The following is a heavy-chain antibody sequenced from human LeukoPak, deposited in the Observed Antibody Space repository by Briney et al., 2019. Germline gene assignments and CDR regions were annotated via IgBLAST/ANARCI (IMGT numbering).Heavy chain of an antibody. J-gene: IGHJ4*02. D-gene: IGHD4-17*01. CDR3: ARVGGDQVAY. Sequence: PGGSLTLSCAASGFSVSSKYMSWVRQAPGKGLEWVSLIYNNGNRHYADSVKGRFTISRGNSKNTLYLQMNSLRAEDTAVYYCARVGGDQVAYWGQGTLVTVSS. CDR1: GFSVSSKY. CDR2: IYNNGNR. V-gene: IGHV3-53*01.